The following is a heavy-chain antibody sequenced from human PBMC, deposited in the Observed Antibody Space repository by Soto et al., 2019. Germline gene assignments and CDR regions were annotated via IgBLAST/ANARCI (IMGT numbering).Heavy chain of an antibody. Sequence: GGSLRLSCAASGFIFRDFTMNWVRQAPGKGLEWVSYIGTSSRIIYYADSVKGRFTISRDNAKNSLYLQMNSLRAEDTAVYSCSRDQVVGSFQYFYMDVWGKGTTVTVSS. D-gene: IGHD1-26*01. V-gene: IGHV3-48*01. CDR3: SRDQVVGSFQYFYMDV. CDR1: GFIFRDFT. J-gene: IGHJ6*03. CDR2: IGTSSRII.